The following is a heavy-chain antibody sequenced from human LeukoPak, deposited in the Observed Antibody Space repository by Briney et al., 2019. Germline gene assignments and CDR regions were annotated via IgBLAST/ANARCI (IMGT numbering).Heavy chain of an antibody. V-gene: IGHV1-18*01. Sequence: ASVKVSCKASGYTFTSYGISWVRQAPGQGLEWMGWISAYNGNTNYAQKLQGRVTMTTDTSTSTAHMELRSLRSDDTAVYYCARQRGTIVVVPAAPQPPLDYWGQGTLVTVSS. CDR1: GYTFTSYG. CDR2: ISAYNGNT. CDR3: ARQRGTIVVVPAAPQPPLDY. J-gene: IGHJ4*02. D-gene: IGHD2-2*01.